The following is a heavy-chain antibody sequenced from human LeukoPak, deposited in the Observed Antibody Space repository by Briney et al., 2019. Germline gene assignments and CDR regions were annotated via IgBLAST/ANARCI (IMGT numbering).Heavy chain of an antibody. CDR1: GFTFSSYA. D-gene: IGHD3-10*01. J-gene: IGHJ6*02. V-gene: IGHV3-23*01. CDR2: ISGSGGST. Sequence: PGGSLRLSCAASGFTFSSYAMSWVHQAPGKGLEWVSAISGSGGSTYYADSVKGRFTISRDNSKNTLYLQMNSLRAEDTAVYYCAKALLWFGDFPGDYYYGMDVWGQGTTVTVSS. CDR3: AKALLWFGDFPGDYYYGMDV.